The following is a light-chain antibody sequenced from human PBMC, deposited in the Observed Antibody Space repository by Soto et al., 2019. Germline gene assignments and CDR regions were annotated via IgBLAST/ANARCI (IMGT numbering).Light chain of an antibody. CDR1: QGISNY. J-gene: IGKJ1*01. CDR2: AAS. Sequence: IQLTQSPSSLSASVGDRVTITCRASQGISNYLDWYQQKPGKAPNLLIFAASTLRSGVPSRFSGSGSGTDFTLTISSLQPEDLATYYCQQIYSSPPTFGRGTKVDIK. CDR3: QQIYSSPPT. V-gene: IGKV1-39*01.